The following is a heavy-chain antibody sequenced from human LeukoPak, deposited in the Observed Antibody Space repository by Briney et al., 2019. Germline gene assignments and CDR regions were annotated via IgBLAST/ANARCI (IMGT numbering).Heavy chain of an antibody. J-gene: IGHJ4*02. CDR2: ISYSGTT. V-gene: IGHV4-39*01. CDR3: ARSFDY. CDR1: GASISSGNYF. Sequence: SETLSLTCSVYGASISSGNYFWNWVRQSPVKGLEWIGCISYSGTTHYNPSLKSRVTIFVDTSKNQFSLNLNSVTASDTAVYYCARSFDYWGQGTLVAVSS.